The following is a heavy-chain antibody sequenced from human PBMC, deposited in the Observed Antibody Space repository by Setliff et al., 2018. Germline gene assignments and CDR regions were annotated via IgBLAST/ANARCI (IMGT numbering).Heavy chain of an antibody. D-gene: IGHD2-15*01. CDR3: AISTLSICSGGSCPNAFDV. CDR2: ISSYNDIT. V-gene: IGHV1-18*01. J-gene: IGHJ3*01. Sequence: ASVKVSCKSSASIFNSYGISWVRQAPGQGLYWMGWISSYNDITNYAQSFQGRVTMTTDTSKSAAYMDLRGLRSDDTAVYYCAISTLSICSGGSCPNAFDVWGQGTMVTVSS. CDR1: ASIFNSYG.